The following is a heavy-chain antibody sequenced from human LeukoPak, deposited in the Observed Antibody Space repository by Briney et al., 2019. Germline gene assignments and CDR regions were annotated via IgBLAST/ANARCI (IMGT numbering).Heavy chain of an antibody. CDR3: ARRGLDIVVVPAAIGGYEDGFPFDY. Sequence: SETLSLTCAVYGGSFSGYYWSWIRQPPGKGLEWIGEINNSGSTNYNPSLKSRVTISVDTSKNQFSLKLSSVTAADTAVYYCARRGLDIVVVPAAIGGYEDGFPFDYWGQGTLVTVSS. CDR1: GGSFSGYY. V-gene: IGHV4-34*01. CDR2: INNSGST. J-gene: IGHJ4*02. D-gene: IGHD2-2*01.